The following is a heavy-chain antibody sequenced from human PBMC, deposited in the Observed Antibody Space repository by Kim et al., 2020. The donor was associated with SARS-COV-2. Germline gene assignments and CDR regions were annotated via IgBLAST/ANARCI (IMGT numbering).Heavy chain of an antibody. J-gene: IGHJ3*02. D-gene: IGHD5-12*01. CDR2: ITPFNGNT. Sequence: SVKVSCKASGYTFTYRYLHWVRQAPGQALEWMGWITPFNGNTNYAQKFQDRVTITRDRSMSTAYMELSSLRSEDTAMYYCASLDGYNYAFDIWGQGTMVTVSS. V-gene: IGHV1-45*02. CDR3: ASLDGYNYAFDI. CDR1: GYTFTYRY.